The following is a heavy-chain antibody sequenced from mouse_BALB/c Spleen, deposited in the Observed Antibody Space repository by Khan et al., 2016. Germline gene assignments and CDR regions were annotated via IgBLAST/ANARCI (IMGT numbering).Heavy chain of an antibody. D-gene: IGHD1-1*01. V-gene: IGHV9-3-1*01. CDR2: INTYSGES. CDR1: GYTFTNYG. J-gene: IGHJ1*01. Sequence: QIQLVQSGPELKKPGKTVKISCKASGYTFTNYGMNWVKQAPGKGLKWMGWINTYSGESTYADDFQGRFALSLETSANTAYFQINNLKNEDTATYFCARDRYYYGSSRYFAVWGAGTTVTVSS. CDR3: ARDRYYYGSSRYFAV.